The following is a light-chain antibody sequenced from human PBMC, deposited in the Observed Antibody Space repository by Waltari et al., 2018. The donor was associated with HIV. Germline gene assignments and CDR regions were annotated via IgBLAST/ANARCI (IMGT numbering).Light chain of an antibody. J-gene: IGLJ1*01. CDR3: SSYTSSSLGV. CDR2: EVS. V-gene: IGLV2-14*01. Sequence: QSALTQPASVSGSPGQSITISCTGTSSDVGGYNYVSWYQQPPGKAPKRMIYEVSNRPSGVSNRFSGSKSGNTASLTIAGLQAEDEADYYCSSYTSSSLGVFGTGTKVTVL. CDR1: SSDVGGYNY.